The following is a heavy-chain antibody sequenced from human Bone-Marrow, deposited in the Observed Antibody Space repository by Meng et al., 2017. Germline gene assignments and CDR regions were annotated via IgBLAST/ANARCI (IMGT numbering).Heavy chain of an antibody. Sequence: EVQLLESGGGLVQPGGSLRLSCAASGFTFSIYNMNWVRQAPGKGPEWVSAITSSSSYIYYADSMKGRFTISRDNAKNTLYLQMNSLRAEDTAIYYCVDSNFDYWGQGTLVTVSS. CDR3: VDSNFDY. V-gene: IGHV3-21*02. CDR1: GFTFSIYN. CDR2: ITSSSSYI. J-gene: IGHJ4*02. D-gene: IGHD4-11*01.